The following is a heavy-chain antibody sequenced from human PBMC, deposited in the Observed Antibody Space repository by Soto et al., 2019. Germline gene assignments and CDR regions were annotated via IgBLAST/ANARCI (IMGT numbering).Heavy chain of an antibody. CDR2: IIPIFGTA. J-gene: IGHJ4*02. CDR1: GGTFSSYA. V-gene: IGHV1-69*06. D-gene: IGHD5-18*01. CDR3: AVGYSYGYDY. Sequence: QVQLVQSGAEVKKPGSSVKVSCKASGGTFSSYAISWVRQAPGQGLEWMGGIIPIFGTANYAQRFQGRVTINTDKSTCTAYMELSSLKAEDTAVYYCAVGYSYGYDYWGQGTLVTVSS.